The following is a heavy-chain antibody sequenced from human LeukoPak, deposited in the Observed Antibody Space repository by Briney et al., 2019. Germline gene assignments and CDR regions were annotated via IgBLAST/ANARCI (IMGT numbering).Heavy chain of an antibody. CDR3: ARDREYYYDSSGYYNDAFDI. J-gene: IGHJ3*02. CDR2: IIPIFGIA. CDR1: GGIFSSYA. Sequence: GASVKVSCKASGGIFSSYAISWVRQAPGQGLEWMGRIIPIFGIANYAQKFQGRVTITADKSTSTAYMELSSLRSEDTAVYYCARDREYYYDSSGYYNDAFDIWGQGTMVTVSS. V-gene: IGHV1-69*04. D-gene: IGHD3-22*01.